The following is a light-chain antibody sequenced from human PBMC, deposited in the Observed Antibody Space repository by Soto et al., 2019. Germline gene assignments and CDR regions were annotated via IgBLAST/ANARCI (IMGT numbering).Light chain of an antibody. CDR3: GTWDSSLSAGV. Sequence: QSVLTQPPSVSAAPGQTVTISCSGSSSNNGNNYVSWYQQLPGTAPKLLIYDNNKRPSGIPDRFSGSKSGTSATLGITGLQTGDEADYYCGTWDSSLSAGVFGTGTKLTVL. J-gene: IGLJ1*01. V-gene: IGLV1-51*01. CDR2: DNN. CDR1: SSNNGNNY.